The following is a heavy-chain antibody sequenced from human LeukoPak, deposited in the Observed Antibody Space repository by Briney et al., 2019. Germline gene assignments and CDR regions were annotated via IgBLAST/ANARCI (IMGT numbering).Heavy chain of an antibody. Sequence: SGGSLRLSCAASGFTFSSYAMSWVRQAPGKGLEWVSAISGSGGSTYYADSVKGRFTISRDNSKNTLYLQMNSLRAEDTAVYYCAKGEDHGDYIYPFDYWGQGTLVTVSS. J-gene: IGHJ4*02. CDR1: GFTFSSYA. D-gene: IGHD4-17*01. CDR3: AKGEDHGDYIYPFDY. V-gene: IGHV3-23*01. CDR2: ISGSGGST.